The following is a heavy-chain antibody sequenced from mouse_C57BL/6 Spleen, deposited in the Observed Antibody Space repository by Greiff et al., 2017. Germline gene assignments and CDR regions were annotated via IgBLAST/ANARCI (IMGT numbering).Heavy chain of an antibody. D-gene: IGHD1-1*02. J-gene: IGHJ2*01. V-gene: IGHV1-82*01. CDR2: IYPGDGDT. Sequence: QVQLQQSGPELVKPGASVKISCKASGYAFSSSWMNWVKQRPGKGLEWIGRIYPGDGDTNYNGKFKGKATLTADKSSSTAYMQLSSLTSEDSAVYFCARSGVACDFGDWGQGTTLTVSS. CDR3: ARSGVACDFGD. CDR1: GYAFSSSW.